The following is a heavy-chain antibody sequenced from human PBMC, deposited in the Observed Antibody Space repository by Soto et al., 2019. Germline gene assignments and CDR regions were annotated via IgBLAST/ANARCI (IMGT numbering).Heavy chain of an antibody. V-gene: IGHV3-30-3*01. J-gene: IGHJ4*02. CDR1: GFTFSSYA. Sequence: QVQLVESGGGVVQPGRSLRLSCAASGFTFSSYAMHWVRQAPGKGLEWVAVISYDGSNKYYADSVKGRFTISRDNSKNTLYLQMNSLRAEDTAVYYCAREGDGYTGDYFDYWGQGTLVTVSS. D-gene: IGHD5-12*01. CDR2: ISYDGSNK. CDR3: AREGDGYTGDYFDY.